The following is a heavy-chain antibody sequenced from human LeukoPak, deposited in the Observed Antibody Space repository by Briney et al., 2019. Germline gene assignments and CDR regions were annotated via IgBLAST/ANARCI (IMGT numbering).Heavy chain of an antibody. J-gene: IGHJ4*02. CDR1: GFTFDDYA. D-gene: IGHD6-13*01. Sequence: GGSLRLSCAASGFTFDDYAMHWVRQAPGKGLEWVSGISWNSGSIGYADSVKGRFTISRDNAKNSLYLQMNSLRAEDTALYYRATSSSWSYYFDYWGQGTLVTVSS. V-gene: IGHV3-9*01. CDR2: ISWNSGSI. CDR3: ATSSSWSYYFDY.